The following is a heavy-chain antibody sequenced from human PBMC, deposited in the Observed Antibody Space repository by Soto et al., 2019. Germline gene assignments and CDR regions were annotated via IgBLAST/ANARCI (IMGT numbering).Heavy chain of an antibody. CDR3: VSHRNYIVVSGSFFDY. CDR1: GGSIASSLCY. D-gene: IGHD6-19*01. J-gene: IGHJ4*02. CDR2: IYYSGST. V-gene: IGHV4-39*01. Sequence: SETLSVTCTVAGGSIASSLCYWGRIRQSPGKGLEWIESIYYSGSTHYNPSLKSRVTVSVDTSKNQFSLKLTSVTAADTAVYFCVSHRNYIVVSGSFFDYWSQGTLVTVS.